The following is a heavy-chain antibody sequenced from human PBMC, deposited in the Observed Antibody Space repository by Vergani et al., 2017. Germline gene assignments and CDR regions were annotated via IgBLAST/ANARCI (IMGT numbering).Heavy chain of an antibody. V-gene: IGHV3-33*01. Sequence: QVQLVESGGGVVQPGTSLRLSCAASGFIFKNHGMQWVRQAPGKGLEWVALIWDDGSKKNYGDSMKGRFTISRDNSKDTLYLEMNSLRGEDSAVYYCVRHSWFRSCKSVNCSSWDYLVQGTPVTVSS. CDR1: GFIFKNHG. J-gene: IGHJ4*02. D-gene: IGHD2/OR15-2a*01. CDR3: VRHSWFRSCKSVNCSSWDY. CDR2: IWDDGSKK.